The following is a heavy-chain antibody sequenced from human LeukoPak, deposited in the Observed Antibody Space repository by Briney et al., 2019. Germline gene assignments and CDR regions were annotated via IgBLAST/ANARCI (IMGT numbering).Heavy chain of an antibody. D-gene: IGHD5-18*01. Sequence: PSETLSLTCTVSGGSISSSSYYWGWIRQPPGKGLEWIGSIYYSGSTYYNPSLKSRVTISVDTSKNQFSLKLSSVTAADTAVYYCARVFVEDTAHFDYWGQGTLVTVSS. V-gene: IGHV4-39*07. CDR3: ARVFVEDTAHFDY. CDR1: GGSISSSSYY. J-gene: IGHJ4*02. CDR2: IYYSGST.